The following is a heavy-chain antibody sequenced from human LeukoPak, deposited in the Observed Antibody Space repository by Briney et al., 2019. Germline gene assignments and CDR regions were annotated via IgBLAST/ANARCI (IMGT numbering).Heavy chain of an antibody. J-gene: IGHJ4*02. CDR2: LIPIFGKA. V-gene: IGHV1-69*13. CDR3: ARAYCGGDCSSTPFDY. D-gene: IGHD2-21*02. Sequence: SVKVSCKASGGTFSSYAISWVRQAPGQGLEWMGGLIPIFGKANYAQRFQGRVTITADESTSSAYLELSSLRSEDTAVYYCARAYCGGDCSSTPFDYWGQGTLLAVSS. CDR1: GGTFSSYA.